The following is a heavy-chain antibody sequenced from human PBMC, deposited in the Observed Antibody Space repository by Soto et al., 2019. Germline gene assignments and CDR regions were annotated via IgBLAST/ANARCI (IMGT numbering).Heavy chain of an antibody. Sequence: PGGSLRLSCAASGFTFSSYSMNWVRQAPGKGLEWVSSISSSSSYIYYADSVKGRFTISRDNAKNSLYLQMNSLRAEDTAVYYCARDHPALLSGSYPWFDPWGQGTLVTVSS. CDR2: ISSSSSYI. J-gene: IGHJ5*02. D-gene: IGHD1-26*01. V-gene: IGHV3-21*01. CDR1: GFTFSSYS. CDR3: ARDHPALLSGSYPWFDP.